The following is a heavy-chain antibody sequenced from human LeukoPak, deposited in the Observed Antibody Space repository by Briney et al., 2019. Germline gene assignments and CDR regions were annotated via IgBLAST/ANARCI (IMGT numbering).Heavy chain of an antibody. CDR2: IYWDDDK. J-gene: IGHJ4*02. CDR1: GFSYTTSRAG. D-gene: IGHD3-10*01. CDR3: AHSRRGRFADYYFDY. V-gene: IGHV2-5*02. Sequence: SGPTLVKPTQSLTLTCTFSGFSYTTSRAGVGWIRQSPGKALDWLALIYWDDDKRYSPSLQTRLTISKGTSEHEVVPTMTNMDPLDTATYYCAHSRRGRFADYYFDYWGQGTLVTVSS.